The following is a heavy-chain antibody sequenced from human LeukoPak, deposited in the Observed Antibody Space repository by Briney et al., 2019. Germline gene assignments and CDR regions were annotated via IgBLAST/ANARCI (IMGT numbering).Heavy chain of an antibody. CDR1: GFTFSKYS. CDR2: ITGSCGNT. V-gene: IGHV3-23*01. Sequence: GGSLRLSCAASGFTFSKYSMSWVRQAPGQGLEWVSAITGSCGNTNYADSVKGRFTISRDNSMNTLYLQVNTLRAEDTAVYYCAKHYAGNSMGAFEIWGQGTMVTVSS. CDR3: AKHYAGNSMGAFEI. D-gene: IGHD4-23*01. J-gene: IGHJ3*02.